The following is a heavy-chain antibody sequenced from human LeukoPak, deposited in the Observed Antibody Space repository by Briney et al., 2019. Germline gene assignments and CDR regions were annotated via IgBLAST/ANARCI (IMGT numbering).Heavy chain of an antibody. CDR2: IYYSGST. Sequence: PSETLSLTCTVSGGSISSGGYYWSWIRQHPGKGLEWIGYIYYSGSTYYNPSLKSRVTISVDTSKNQFSLKLSSVTAADTAVYYCARGSGLETYYYDSSGYHGGVDYWGQGTLVTVSS. D-gene: IGHD3-22*01. V-gene: IGHV4-31*03. CDR3: ARGSGLETYYYDSSGYHGGVDY. J-gene: IGHJ4*02. CDR1: GGSISSGGYY.